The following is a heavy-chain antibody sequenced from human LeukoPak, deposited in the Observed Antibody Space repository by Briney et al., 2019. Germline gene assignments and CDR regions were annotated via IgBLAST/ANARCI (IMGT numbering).Heavy chain of an antibody. CDR3: ARGGVGLTAMVGPFDY. V-gene: IGHV3-11*04. CDR2: ISSSGSTI. D-gene: IGHD5-18*01. CDR1: GFTFSDYY. Sequence: GGSLRLSCAASGFTFSDYYMSWIRQAPGKGLEWVSYISSSGSTIYYADSVKGRFTISRDNSKNTLYLQMGSLRPEDMAVYYCARGGVGLTAMVGPFDYWGQGTLVTVSS. J-gene: IGHJ4*02.